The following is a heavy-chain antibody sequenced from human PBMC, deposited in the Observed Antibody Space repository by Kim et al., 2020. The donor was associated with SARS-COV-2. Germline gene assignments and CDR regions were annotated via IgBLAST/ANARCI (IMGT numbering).Heavy chain of an antibody. Sequence: SVKVSCKASGGTFSSYAISWVRQAPGQGLEWMGGIIPIFGTANYAQKFQGRVTITADESTSTAYMELSSLRSEDTAVYYCARVVFWSGYYTNWFDPWGQGTLVTVSS. CDR3: ARVVFWSGYYTNWFDP. J-gene: IGHJ5*02. CDR1: GGTFSSYA. CDR2: IIPIFGTA. D-gene: IGHD3-3*01. V-gene: IGHV1-69*13.